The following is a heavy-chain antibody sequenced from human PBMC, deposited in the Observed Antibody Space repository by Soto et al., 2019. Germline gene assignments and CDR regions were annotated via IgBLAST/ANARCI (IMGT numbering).Heavy chain of an antibody. CDR3: ARDPSEGRVGNWFES. D-gene: IGHD2-2*01. V-gene: IGHV3-21*06. J-gene: IGHJ5*01. CDR1: GFTFSRYG. Sequence: GGSLRLSCAASGFTFSRYGMNWLRQAPGKGLEWVASISSSTSYVYYADSVKGRFTTSRDNAKSILYLEMYALRTEDTAVYYCARDPSEGRVGNWFESWGQGTLVTVSS. CDR2: ISSSTSYV.